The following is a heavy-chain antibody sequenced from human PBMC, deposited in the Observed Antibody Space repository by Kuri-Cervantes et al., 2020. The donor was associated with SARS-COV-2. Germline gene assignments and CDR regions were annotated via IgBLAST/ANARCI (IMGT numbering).Heavy chain of an antibody. J-gene: IGHJ3*02. Sequence: GSLRLSCTVSGGSVSSDTYYWSWIRQPPGKGLEWIGYIYHSGSTNYNPSLKSRVTISVDTSKNQFSLKLSSVTAADTAVYYCARHIPYYDFWSGYYDAFDIWGQGTMVTVSS. V-gene: IGHV4-61*01. CDR1: GGSVSSDTYY. CDR3: ARHIPYYDFWSGYYDAFDI. D-gene: IGHD3-3*01. CDR2: IYHSGST.